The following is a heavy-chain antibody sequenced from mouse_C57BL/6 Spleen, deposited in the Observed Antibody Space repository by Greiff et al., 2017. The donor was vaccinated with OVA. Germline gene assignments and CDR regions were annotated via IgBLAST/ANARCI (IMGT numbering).Heavy chain of an antibody. CDR1: GFNIKDDY. D-gene: IGHD2-1*01. CDR2: IDPENGDT. Sequence: EVKLQESGAELVRPGASVKLSCTASGFNIKDDYMHWVKQRPEQGLEWIGWIDPENGDTEYASKFQGKATITADTSSNTAYLQLSSLTSEDTAVYYCTRGNYSYYFDYWGQGTTLTVSS. CDR3: TRGNYSYYFDY. J-gene: IGHJ2*01. V-gene: IGHV14-4*01.